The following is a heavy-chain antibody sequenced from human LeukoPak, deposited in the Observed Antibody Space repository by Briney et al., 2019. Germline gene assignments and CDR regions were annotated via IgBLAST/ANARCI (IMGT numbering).Heavy chain of an antibody. V-gene: IGHV3-30*02. CDR1: GFTFSSYG. CDR3: AKDGYSSSWYLYYFDY. CDR2: IRYDGSNK. J-gene: IGHJ4*02. Sequence: PAGSLRLSCAASGFTFSSYGWHWLRQAPGKGLEWVAFIRYDGSNKYYADSVKGRFTISRDTSKNTLYLQMNSLRVEDTAVYYCAKDGYSSSWYLYYFDYWGQGTLVTVSS. D-gene: IGHD6-13*01.